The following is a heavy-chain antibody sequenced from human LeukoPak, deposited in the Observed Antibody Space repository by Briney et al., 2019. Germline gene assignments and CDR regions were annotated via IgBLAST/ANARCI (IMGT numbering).Heavy chain of an antibody. Sequence: GGSLRLSCAASGCTFSSSSMNCVRQAPGKGLESVSSISSSSTYIYYTDSLKGRFTISRDKAKNSLYLQVNSLTVEDTAVYYCARHRLVGATWGMDYWGQGTLVTVSS. CDR2: ISSSSTYI. CDR3: ARHRLVGATWGMDY. CDR1: GCTFSSSS. D-gene: IGHD1-26*01. V-gene: IGHV3-21*01. J-gene: IGHJ4*02.